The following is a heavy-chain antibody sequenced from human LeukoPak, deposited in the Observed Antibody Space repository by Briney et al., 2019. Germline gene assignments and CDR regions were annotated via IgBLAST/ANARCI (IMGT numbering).Heavy chain of an antibody. Sequence: GASVKVSCKTSGYTFTGYYMHWVRQAPGQGLEWTGRINPNSGGTNYAQKFQGRVTMTRDTSITTAYMELSRLRSDDTAVYYCATDAWGYYDSSGYYRQADYWGQGTLVTVSS. CDR1: GYTFTGYY. D-gene: IGHD3-22*01. J-gene: IGHJ4*02. CDR2: INPNSGGT. CDR3: ATDAWGYYDSSGYYRQADY. V-gene: IGHV1-2*06.